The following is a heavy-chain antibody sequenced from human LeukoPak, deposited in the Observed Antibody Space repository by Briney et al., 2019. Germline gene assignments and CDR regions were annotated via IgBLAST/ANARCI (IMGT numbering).Heavy chain of an antibody. CDR1: GFSFSTYS. J-gene: IGHJ3*02. CDR2: ISSSSAHI. Sequence: GGSLRLSCAASGFSFSTYSMNWVRQAPGKGLEWVSSISSSSAHIFYADSVKGRFSISRDNAKNSLYLQMNSLRVEDTAVYYCTSRYCTTTNCYSFDIWGQGTMVTVSS. CDR3: TSRYCTTTNCYSFDI. V-gene: IGHV3-21*01. D-gene: IGHD2-2*01.